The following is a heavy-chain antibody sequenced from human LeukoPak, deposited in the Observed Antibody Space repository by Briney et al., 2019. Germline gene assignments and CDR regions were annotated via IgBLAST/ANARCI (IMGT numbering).Heavy chain of an antibody. CDR1: GGSISSYY. CDR3: ARFIATTGFDH. D-gene: IGHD6-13*01. Sequence: SETLSLTCTVSGGSISSYYWSWIRQPPGKGLEWIGYIYSSGSTNYNPSLRSRVTISLDTSKNQFSLKLSSLAAADTAVYFCARFIATTGFDHWGQGTLVTVSS. J-gene: IGHJ4*02. CDR2: IYSSGST. V-gene: IGHV4-59*08.